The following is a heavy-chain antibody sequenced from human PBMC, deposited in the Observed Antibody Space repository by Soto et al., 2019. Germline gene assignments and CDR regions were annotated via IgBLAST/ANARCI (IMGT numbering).Heavy chain of an antibody. J-gene: IGHJ5*02. CDR1: GYTFSSYD. CDR3: AIRDSQWDRHWFAP. CDR2: MNPNSGNT. D-gene: IGHD1-26*01. V-gene: IGHV1-8*01. Sequence: ASVKVSWKASGYTFSSYDINWVRQATRQGLEWMRWMNPNSGNTGYAQKFQGRVTMTRNTSIRTAYMELSSLRSEDTAVYYCAIRDSQWDRHWFAPWGQGTLVTVSS.